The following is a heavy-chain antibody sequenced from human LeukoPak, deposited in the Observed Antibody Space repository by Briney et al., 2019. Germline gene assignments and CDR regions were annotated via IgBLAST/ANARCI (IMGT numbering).Heavy chain of an antibody. CDR1: GYTFTGYF. J-gene: IGHJ4*02. CDR2: INPNNGDT. Sequence: ASVKVSCKAAGYTFTGYFMDWVRQAPGQGLEWMGEINPNNGDTKFAQKFEGRVTMTRDTSITTAYMELSSLKSDDTAVYYCARLRWGRGALDYWGQGAPVTVSS. V-gene: IGHV1-2*02. CDR3: ARLRWGRGALDY. D-gene: IGHD3-16*01.